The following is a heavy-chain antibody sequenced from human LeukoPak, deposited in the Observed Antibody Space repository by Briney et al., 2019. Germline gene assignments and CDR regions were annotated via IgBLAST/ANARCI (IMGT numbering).Heavy chain of an antibody. CDR2: IYYSGST. CDR1: GGSMSSYY. CDR3: ARRYCSSTSCHQDY. Sequence: EPSETLSLTCTVSGGSMSSYYWSWIRQPPGKGLEWIAYIYYSGSTNYNPSLRSRVTISVDTSNNQFSLKLSSVTAADTAVYYCARRYCSSTSCHQDYWGQGTLVTVSS. J-gene: IGHJ4*02. V-gene: IGHV4-59*01. D-gene: IGHD2-2*01.